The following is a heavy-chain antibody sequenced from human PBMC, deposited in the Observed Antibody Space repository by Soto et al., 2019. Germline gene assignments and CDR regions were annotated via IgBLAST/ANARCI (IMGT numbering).Heavy chain of an antibody. CDR3: ASYSSSSDSIDY. J-gene: IGHJ4*02. D-gene: IGHD6-6*01. V-gene: IGHV4-61*01. CDR2: IYYSGST. Sequence: PSETLSLTCTVSGGSVSSGSYYWSWIRQPPGKGLEWIGYIYYSGSTNYNPSLKRRVTISVDTSKNQFSLKLSSVTAADTAVYYCASYSSSSDSIDYWGQGTLVTVSS. CDR1: GGSVSSGSYY.